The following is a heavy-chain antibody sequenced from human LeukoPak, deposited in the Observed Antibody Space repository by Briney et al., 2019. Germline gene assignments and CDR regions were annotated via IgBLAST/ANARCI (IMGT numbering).Heavy chain of an antibody. CDR3: ARDSVGNSGWYNWFDP. J-gene: IGHJ5*02. D-gene: IGHD6-19*01. CDR2: INPNSGGT. V-gene: IGHV1-2*02. Sequence: GASVKVSCKASGYTFTGYYMHWVRQAPGQGLEWMGWINPNSGGTNYAQKFQGRVTMTRDTSISTAYMELTSLRSDDTALYYCARDSVGNSGWYNWFDPWGQGTLVTVSS. CDR1: GYTFTGYY.